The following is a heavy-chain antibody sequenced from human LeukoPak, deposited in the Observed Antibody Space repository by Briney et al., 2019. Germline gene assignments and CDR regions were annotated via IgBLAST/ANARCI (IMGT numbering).Heavy chain of an antibody. J-gene: IGHJ4*02. CDR2: IYHSGST. CDR1: GYSISSGYY. D-gene: IGHD6-19*01. CDR3: ARSIAVAGMGPYYFDY. Sequence: SETLSLTCTVSGYSISSGYYWGWIRQPPGEGLEWIGSIYHSGSTYYNPSLKSRVTISVDTSKNQFSLKLSSVTAADTAVYYCARSIAVAGMGPYYFDYWGQGTLVTVSS. V-gene: IGHV4-38-2*02.